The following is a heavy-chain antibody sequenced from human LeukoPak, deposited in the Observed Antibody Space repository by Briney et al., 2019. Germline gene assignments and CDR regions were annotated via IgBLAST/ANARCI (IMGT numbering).Heavy chain of an antibody. CDR2: IRSKAYGGTT. CDR1: GFTFGEYA. J-gene: IGHJ2*01. Sequence: GGSLRLSCTASGFTFGEYAMSWVRQAPGKGLEWVGFIRSKAYGGTTEYAAAVKGRFNITRDDSKTIAYLQINSLKTEDTAVYYCTRELVRGVIPDWYFDLWGRGTLVTVSS. CDR3: TRELVRGVIPDWYFDL. V-gene: IGHV3-49*04. D-gene: IGHD3-10*01.